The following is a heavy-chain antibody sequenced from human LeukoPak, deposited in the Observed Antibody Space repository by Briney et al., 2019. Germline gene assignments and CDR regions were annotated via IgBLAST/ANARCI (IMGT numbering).Heavy chain of an antibody. D-gene: IGHD1-1*01. CDR3: AKCGYWNDALYYHGMDV. Sequence: GGSLRLSCAVSGFTFSSYAMSWVRQAPGKGLEWVSGISNSGGSTSSPDSVKPRFTISRAISKDTLFLQMNSLRAEDTAVYYCAKCGYWNDALYYHGMDVWGQGTTVTVSS. V-gene: IGHV3-23*01. CDR1: GFTFSSYA. J-gene: IGHJ6*02. CDR2: ISNSGGST.